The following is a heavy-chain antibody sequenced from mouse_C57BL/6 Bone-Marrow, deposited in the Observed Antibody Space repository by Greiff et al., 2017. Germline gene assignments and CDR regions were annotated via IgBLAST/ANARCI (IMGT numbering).Heavy chain of an antibody. J-gene: IGHJ2*01. D-gene: IGHD1-1*01. Sequence: QVQLQQPGAELVKPGASVKLSCKASGYTFTSYWMHWVKQRPGQGLEWIGMIHPNSGSTNYNEKFKSKATLTVDKSSSTAYMQLSSLTSEDSAVYYCARTHYGSSRYYFDYWGQGTTLTVSS. CDR3: ARTHYGSSRYYFDY. CDR2: IHPNSGST. CDR1: GYTFTSYW. V-gene: IGHV1-64*01.